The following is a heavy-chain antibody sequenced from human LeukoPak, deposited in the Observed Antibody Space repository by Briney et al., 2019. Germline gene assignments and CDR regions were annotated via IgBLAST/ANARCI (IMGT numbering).Heavy chain of an antibody. D-gene: IGHD3-22*01. CDR3: ARANYDSSGDAFDI. Sequence: GGPLRLSCAASGFPFSSYSMNWVRQPPGKGRDGVSSISSSSSYIYYADSVKGRFTISRDNAKNSLYLQMNSLRAEDTAVYYCARANYDSSGDAFDIWGQGTMVTVSS. CDR2: ISSSSSYI. J-gene: IGHJ3*02. V-gene: IGHV3-21*01. CDR1: GFPFSSYS.